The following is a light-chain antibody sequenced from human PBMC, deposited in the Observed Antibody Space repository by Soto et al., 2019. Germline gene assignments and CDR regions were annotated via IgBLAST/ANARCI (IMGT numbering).Light chain of an antibody. V-gene: IGKV3-11*01. CDR1: QSVINY. CDR2: DTS. J-gene: IGKJ4*01. CDR3: QQRANWPLT. Sequence: EILLTQSPATLSLSPGERATLSCRASQSVINYLAWYQQKPGQAPRLLIYDTSNRATGIPARFSGSGSGTDFTLIISSLEPEDFAVYYCQQRANWPLTFGGGTKVDIK.